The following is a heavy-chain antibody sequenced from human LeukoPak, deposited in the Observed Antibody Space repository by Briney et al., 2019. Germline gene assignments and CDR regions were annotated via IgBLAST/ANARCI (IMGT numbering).Heavy chain of an antibody. D-gene: IGHD3-10*01. J-gene: IGHJ4*02. V-gene: IGHV4-30-2*03. CDR2: IHYTGTT. Sequence: SQTLSLTCTVSGGSISSGDYYWSWIRQPPGKGLEWIGTIHYTGTTYYNPSLKSRVTISVDTSKNQFSLKLSSVTAADTAVYYCARGFATMVRGVVLDFWGQGTLVTVSS. CDR3: ARGFATMVRGVVLDF. CDR1: GGSISSGDYY.